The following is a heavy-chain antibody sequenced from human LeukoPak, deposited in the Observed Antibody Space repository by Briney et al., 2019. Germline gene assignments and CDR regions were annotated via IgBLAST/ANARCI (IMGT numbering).Heavy chain of an antibody. CDR3: AKDADSDDDY. CDR2: IQYDGSIE. J-gene: IGHJ4*02. Sequence: GRSLRLSCAATGFDFSNYAMHWVRQAPGKGLEWVTFIQYDGSIENYADSVKGRFTVSRDNSKKTLYLEMNDLRGNDTAVYYCAKDADSDDDYWGQGTLVTVPS. CDR1: GFDFSNYA. V-gene: IGHV3-30*02. D-gene: IGHD2-15*01.